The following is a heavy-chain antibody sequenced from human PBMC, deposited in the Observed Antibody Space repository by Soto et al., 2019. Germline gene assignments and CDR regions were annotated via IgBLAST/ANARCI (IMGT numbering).Heavy chain of an antibody. CDR1: GGSISSSSYY. J-gene: IGHJ5*02. D-gene: IGHD6-13*01. CDR3: ARDLGRQQHGSWFDP. Sequence: SETLSLTCTAAGGSISSSSYYWGWIRQPPGKGLEWIGYIYYSGSTYYNPSLKSRVTISVDTSKNQFSLKLSSVTAADTAVYYCARDLGRQQHGSWFDPWGQGTLVTVSS. V-gene: IGHV4-31*03. CDR2: IYYSGST.